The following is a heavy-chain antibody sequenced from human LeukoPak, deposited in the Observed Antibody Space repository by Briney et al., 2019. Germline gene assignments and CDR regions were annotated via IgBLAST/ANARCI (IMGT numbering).Heavy chain of an antibody. V-gene: IGHV3-9*03. CDR2: TIWNSGSI. D-gene: IGHD2-2*01. CDR1: GFTFDDYA. J-gene: IGHJ4*02. Sequence: GRSLRLSCAASGFTFDDYAMHSVRQASGKGVEWASGTIWNSGSIGYADSVKGRFTISRDNAKKSVYLQMNSLRAEDMALYYCAKARYCSSTSCYWDYWGQGTLVTVSS. CDR3: AKARYCSSTSCYWDY.